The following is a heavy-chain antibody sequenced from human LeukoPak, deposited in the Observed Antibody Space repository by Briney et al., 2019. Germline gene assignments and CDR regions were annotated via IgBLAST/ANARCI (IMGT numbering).Heavy chain of an antibody. Sequence: GGSLRLSCGVSEFTFSTYEMNWVRQPPGKGLEWVSYISTSGSTKYYADSVKGRFTVSRDNAKNSLYLQMNSLRAEDTAVYYCAREVKSSNVFDIWGQGTMVTVSS. CDR2: ISTSGSTK. V-gene: IGHV3-48*03. CDR3: AREVKSSNVFDI. D-gene: IGHD2-21*01. J-gene: IGHJ3*02. CDR1: EFTFSTYE.